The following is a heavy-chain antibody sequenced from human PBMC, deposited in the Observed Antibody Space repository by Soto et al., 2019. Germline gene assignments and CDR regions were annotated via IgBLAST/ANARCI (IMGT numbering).Heavy chain of an antibody. J-gene: IGHJ6*02. D-gene: IGHD3-22*01. Sequence: SETLSLTCTVSGGSISSGDYYWSWIRQPPGKGLEWIGEIYHSGSTNYNPSLKSRVTISVDKSKNQFSLKLSSVTAADTAVYYCARSPDSSGYYPRRYYYGMDVWGQGTTVTV. CDR2: IYHSGST. CDR3: ARSPDSSGYYPRRYYYGMDV. V-gene: IGHV4-39*07. CDR1: GGSISSGDYY.